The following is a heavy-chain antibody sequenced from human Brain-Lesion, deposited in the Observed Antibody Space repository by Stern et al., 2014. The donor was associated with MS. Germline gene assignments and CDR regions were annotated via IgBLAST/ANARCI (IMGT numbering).Heavy chain of an antibody. CDR2: IFPRDSNT. V-gene: IGHV5-51*03. D-gene: IGHD5-12*01. CDR3: ARSPATPSGYDRFDY. Sequence: VQLVESGAEVKKPGESLKISCEASGYLFDDYWIGWVRQMSGRGLELVAIIFPRDSNTRYSPSVQGQVPISADKSISTAYLQWSSRKAWDTAMYYCARSPATPSGYDRFDYWGQGALVTVSS. CDR1: GYLFDDYW. J-gene: IGHJ4*02.